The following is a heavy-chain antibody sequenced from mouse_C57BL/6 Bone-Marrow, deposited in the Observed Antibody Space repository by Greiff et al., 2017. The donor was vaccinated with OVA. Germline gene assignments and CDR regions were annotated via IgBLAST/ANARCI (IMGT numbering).Heavy chain of an antibody. J-gene: IGHJ2*01. CDR2: IDPETGGT. CDR3: TRSYSNYGDFDY. Sequence: QVQLKQSGAELVRPGASVTLSCKASGYTFTDYEMHWVKQTPVHGLEWIGAIDPETGGTAYNQKFKGKAILTADKSSSTAYMKLRSLTAEDSAVYYCTRSYSNYGDFDYWGQGTTLTVSS. D-gene: IGHD2-5*01. CDR1: GYTFTDYE. V-gene: IGHV1-15*01.